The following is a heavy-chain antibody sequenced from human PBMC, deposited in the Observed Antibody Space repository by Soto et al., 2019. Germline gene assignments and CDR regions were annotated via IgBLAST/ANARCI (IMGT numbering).Heavy chain of an antibody. CDR2: IYSGGST. J-gene: IGHJ4*02. CDR1: GFTVSSNY. D-gene: IGHD3-22*01. V-gene: IGHV3-53*04. Sequence: PGGSLRLSCAASGFTVSSNYMSWVRQAPGKGLEWVSVIYSGGSTYYADSVKGRFTISRHNSKNALYLQMNSLRAEDTAVYYCARYYYDSSGSLGLYFDYRGQGTLVTVSS. CDR3: ARYYYDSSGSLGLYFDY.